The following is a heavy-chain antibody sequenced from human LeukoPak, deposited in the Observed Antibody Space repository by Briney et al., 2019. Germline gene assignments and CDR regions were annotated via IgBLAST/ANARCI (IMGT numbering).Heavy chain of an antibody. CDR3: ARVSYCGGDCYIFDY. V-gene: IGHV3-21*01. D-gene: IGHD2-21*02. CDR1: GFTFSSYS. CDR2: ISSSSSYI. Sequence: PGGSLRLSCAASGFTFSSYSMNWVRQAPGKGLEWVSSISSSSSYIYYADSVKGRFTISRDNAKNSLYLQMNSLRAEDTAVYYCARVSYCGGDCYIFDYWGQGTLVTVSS. J-gene: IGHJ4*02.